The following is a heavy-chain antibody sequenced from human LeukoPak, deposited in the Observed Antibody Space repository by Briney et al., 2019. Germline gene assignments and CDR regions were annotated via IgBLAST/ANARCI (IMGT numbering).Heavy chain of an antibody. CDR3: ARQNSGARLNV. CDR1: RGAINSYY. D-gene: IGHD6-25*01. J-gene: IGHJ6*02. V-gene: IGHV4-59*08. Sequence: SETLSLTCTVSRGAINSYYWSWIRQPPGKGLEWIGHIYYSGSTDYNPSLKSRLTISVDTSKNQFSLQLSSVTAADTAVYFCARQNSGARLNVWGQGTTVTVSS. CDR2: IYYSGST.